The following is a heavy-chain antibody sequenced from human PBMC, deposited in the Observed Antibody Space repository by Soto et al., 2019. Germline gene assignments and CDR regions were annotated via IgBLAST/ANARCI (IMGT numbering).Heavy chain of an antibody. D-gene: IGHD1-26*01. Sequence: QVQLQESGPGLVKPSETLTLTCTVSPGSISSSYWSWIRQPPGRGLEWIGHVAYSGTTKYNPSLKSRGSISVSTSKRQFSLRLTSVTAADTAVYYCVREAQDYYFDHWGQGILVTVSS. V-gene: IGHV4-59*01. CDR3: VREAQDYYFDH. CDR2: VAYSGTT. J-gene: IGHJ5*02. CDR1: PGSISSSY.